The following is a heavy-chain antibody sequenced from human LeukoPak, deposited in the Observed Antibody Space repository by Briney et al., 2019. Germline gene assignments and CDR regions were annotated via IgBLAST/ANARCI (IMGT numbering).Heavy chain of an antibody. CDR2: ISPNSGGT. V-gene: IGHV1-2*02. J-gene: IGHJ6*03. D-gene: IGHD3-3*01. CDR3: ARGDDVLRFLEWSPMDV. CDR1: VYTFTGYY. Sequence: ASVKVSCKASVYTFTGYYMHWVRQAPGQGLEWMGWISPNSGGTKYTQKFQGRVTMTRDTSISAAYMELSRLRSDDTAVYYCARGDDVLRFLEWSPMDVWGKGTTVTVSS.